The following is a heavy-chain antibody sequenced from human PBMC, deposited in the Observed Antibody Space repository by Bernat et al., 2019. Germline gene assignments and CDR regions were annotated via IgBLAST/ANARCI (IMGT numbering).Heavy chain of an antibody. CDR3: AREDDDGGSTFDY. Sequence: QVQLQESGPGLVKPSETLSLTCTVSGGSISSYYWSWIRQPPGKGPEWIGYIYYSGSTNYNPSLKSRVTISVDTSKNQFSLKLSSVTAADTAVYYCAREDDDGGSTFDYWGQGTLVTVSS. CDR1: GGSISSYY. V-gene: IGHV4-59*01. CDR2: IYYSGST. J-gene: IGHJ4*02. D-gene: IGHD4-23*01.